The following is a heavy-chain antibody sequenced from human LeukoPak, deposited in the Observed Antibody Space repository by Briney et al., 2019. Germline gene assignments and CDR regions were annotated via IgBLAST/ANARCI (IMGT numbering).Heavy chain of an antibody. J-gene: IGHJ5*02. V-gene: IGHV3-21*01. CDR1: GFTFSAYS. Sequence: GGSLRLSCAASGFTFSAYSMNWVRQAPGKGLEWVSSISSGSRYIYYADSVKGRFAISRDNAKDSLYLQMNSRRAEDTAVYYCAKCSGGNCYQSDDHWGQGTLVTVSP. CDR2: ISSGSRYI. CDR3: AKCSGGNCYQSDDH. D-gene: IGHD2-15*01.